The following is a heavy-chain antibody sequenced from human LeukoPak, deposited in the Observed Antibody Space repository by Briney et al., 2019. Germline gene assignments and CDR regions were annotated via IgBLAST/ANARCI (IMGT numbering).Heavy chain of an antibody. V-gene: IGHV4-39*01. CDR1: GGSISSSSYY. Sequence: KASETLSLTCSVSGGSISSSSYYWGWIRQPPEKGLEWIGSIYYTGGTNYSPSLKSRVTISVDTSKNQFSLKLSSVTAADTAVYYCARSRALWFGELYPDYWGQGTLVTVSS. D-gene: IGHD3-10*01. J-gene: IGHJ4*02. CDR3: ARSRALWFGELYPDY. CDR2: IYYTGGT.